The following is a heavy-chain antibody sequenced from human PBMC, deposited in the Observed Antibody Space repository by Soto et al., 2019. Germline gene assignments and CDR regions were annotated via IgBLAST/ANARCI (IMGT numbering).Heavy chain of an antibody. D-gene: IGHD2-2*01. Sequence: SLTCAVSGYSISSGYYWGWIRQPPGKGLEWIGSIYHSGSTYYNPSLKSRVTISVDTSKNQFSLKLSSVTAADTAVYYCVRDDCSSTSCYRHNWFDPWGQGTLVTVSS. CDR3: VRDDCSSTSCYRHNWFDP. J-gene: IGHJ5*02. V-gene: IGHV4-38-2*02. CDR1: GYSISSGYY. CDR2: IYHSGST.